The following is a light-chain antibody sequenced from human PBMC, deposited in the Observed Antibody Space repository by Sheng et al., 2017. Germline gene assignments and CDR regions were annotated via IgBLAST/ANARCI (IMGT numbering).Light chain of an antibody. J-gene: IGKJ4*01. CDR3: QKYDNLSPT. CDR2: DAS. Sequence: DIQMTQSPSSLSASVGDRVTITCQASQDISNYLNWYQQKPGKAPKLLIYDASNLETGVPSRFSGSGSGTDFTFTISSLQPEDIATYYCQKYDNLSPTFGGGTKVE. CDR1: QDISNY. V-gene: IGKV1-33*01.